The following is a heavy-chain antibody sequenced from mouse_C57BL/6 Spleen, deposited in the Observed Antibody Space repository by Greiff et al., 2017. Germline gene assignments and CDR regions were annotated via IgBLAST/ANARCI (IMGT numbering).Heavy chain of an antibody. CDR3: ASPFYYGSHTGFDY. CDR1: GFNIKNTY. CDR2: IDPANGNT. D-gene: IGHD1-1*01. V-gene: IGHV14-3*01. Sequence: EVQLQESVAELVRPGASVKLSCTASGFNIKNTYMHWVKQRPEQGLEWIGRIDPANGNTKYAPKFQGKATITADTSSNTAYLQLSSLTSEDTAIYYCASPFYYGSHTGFDYWGQGTTLTVSS. J-gene: IGHJ2*01.